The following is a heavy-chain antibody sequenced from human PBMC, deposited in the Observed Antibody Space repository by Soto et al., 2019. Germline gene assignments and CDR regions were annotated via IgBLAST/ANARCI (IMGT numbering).Heavy chain of an antibody. V-gene: IGHV3-53*01. D-gene: IGHD6-13*01. Sequence: PGGSLRLSCTAPGFSVTSNYMSWVRQAPGKGLEWVSLMYAGGSTSYADSVKGRFTASRDNSNNTLYLQMDSLRADDTAVYYCARGTWGISWPNFFDYWGRGVLVTVSS. CDR2: MYAGGST. J-gene: IGHJ4*02. CDR1: GFSVTSNY. CDR3: ARGTWGISWPNFFDY.